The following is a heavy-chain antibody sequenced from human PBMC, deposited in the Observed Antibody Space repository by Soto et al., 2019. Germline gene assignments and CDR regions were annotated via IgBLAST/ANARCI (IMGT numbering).Heavy chain of an antibody. V-gene: IGHV1-2*04. CDR2: INPNSGGT. Sequence: ASVKVSCKASGYTFTGYYMHWVRQAPGQGLEWMGWINPNSGGTNYAQKFQGWVTMTRDTPISTAYMELSRLRSDDTAVYYCARDLGNAVVVPAAAAMVVFDYWGQGTLVTVSS. CDR1: GYTFTGYY. D-gene: IGHD2-2*01. J-gene: IGHJ4*02. CDR3: ARDLGNAVVVPAAAAMVVFDY.